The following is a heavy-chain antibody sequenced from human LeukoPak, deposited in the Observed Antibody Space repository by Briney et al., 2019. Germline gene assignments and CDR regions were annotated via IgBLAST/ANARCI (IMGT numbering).Heavy chain of an antibody. Sequence: PVKVSCKASGGTFSSYAISWVRQAPGQGLEWMGGIIPIFGTANYAQKFQGRVTITTDESTSTAYMELSSLRSEDTAVYYCARGFWCGYYTLDYWGQGTLVTVSS. D-gene: IGHD3-3*01. CDR1: GGTFSSYA. J-gene: IGHJ4*02. CDR2: IIPIFGTA. V-gene: IGHV1-69*05. CDR3: ARGFWCGYYTLDY.